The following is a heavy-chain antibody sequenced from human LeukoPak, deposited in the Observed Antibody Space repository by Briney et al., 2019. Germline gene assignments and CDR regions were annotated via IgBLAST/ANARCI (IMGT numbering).Heavy chain of an antibody. CDR2: ISAYNGNT. Sequence: ASVKVSCKASGYTFTGYYMHWVRQAPGQGLEWMGWISAYNGNTNYAQKLQGRVTMTTDTSTSTAYMELRSLRSDDTAVYYCARVSWLEYYFDYWGQGTLVTVSS. CDR1: GYTFTGYY. D-gene: IGHD3-3*01. J-gene: IGHJ4*02. CDR3: ARVSWLEYYFDY. V-gene: IGHV1-18*04.